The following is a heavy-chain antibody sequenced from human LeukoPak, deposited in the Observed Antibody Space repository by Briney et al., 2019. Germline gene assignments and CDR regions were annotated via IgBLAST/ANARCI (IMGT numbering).Heavy chain of an antibody. D-gene: IGHD3-3*01. CDR3: ARLTIFGVAPLDY. CDR2: IYYSGST. V-gene: IGHV4-39*01. CDR1: GGSISSSSYY. J-gene: IGHJ4*02. Sequence: PSETLSLTCTVSGGSISSSSYYWGWIRQPPGTGLEWIGSIYYSGSTYYNPSLKSRVTISVDTSKNQFSLKLSSVTAADTAVYYCARLTIFGVAPLDYWGQGTLVTVSS.